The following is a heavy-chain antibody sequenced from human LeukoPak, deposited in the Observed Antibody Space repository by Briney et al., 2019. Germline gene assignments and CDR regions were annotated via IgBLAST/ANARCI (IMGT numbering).Heavy chain of an antibody. V-gene: IGHV3-23*01. J-gene: IGHJ4*02. Sequence: GGSLRLSCAASGFTFSSYAMSWVRQAPGKGLEWVSAISGSGGSTYYADSVKGRFTISRDNSKNTLYLQMNSLRAEDTAVYYCAKAPLYYYDSSGYYYYFDCWGQGTLVTVSS. D-gene: IGHD3-22*01. CDR2: ISGSGGST. CDR3: AKAPLYYYDSSGYYYYFDC. CDR1: GFTFSSYA.